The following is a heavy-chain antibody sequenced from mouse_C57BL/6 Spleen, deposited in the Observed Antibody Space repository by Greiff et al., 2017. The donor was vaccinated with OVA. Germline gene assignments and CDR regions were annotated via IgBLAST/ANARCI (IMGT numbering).Heavy chain of an antibody. CDR1: GFTFSSYT. CDR2: ISGGGGNT. J-gene: IGHJ1*03. Sequence: DVMLVESGGGLVKPGGSLKLSCAASGFTFSSYTMSWVRQTPEKRLEWVATISGGGGNTYYPDSVKGRFTISRDNAKNTLYLQMSSLRSEDTALYYCARDYYYSNYWYFDVWGTGTTVTVSS. CDR3: ARDYYYSNYWYFDV. V-gene: IGHV5-9*01. D-gene: IGHD2-5*01.